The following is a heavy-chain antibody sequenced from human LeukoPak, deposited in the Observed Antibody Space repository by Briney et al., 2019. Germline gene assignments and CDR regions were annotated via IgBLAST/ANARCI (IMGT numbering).Heavy chain of an antibody. CDR3: AHSWVGASYFDY. CDR1: GFSLSTSGVG. J-gene: IGHJ4*02. V-gene: IGHV2-5*01. D-gene: IGHD1-26*01. Sequence: SGPTLVKPTQTLTLTCTFSGFSLSTSGVGVGWIRQPPGKALEWLALIYWNDDKRYSPSLKSRLTITKDTSKNQVILTMTNMDPVDTATYYCAHSWVGASYFDYWGQGTLVTVSS. CDR2: IYWNDDK.